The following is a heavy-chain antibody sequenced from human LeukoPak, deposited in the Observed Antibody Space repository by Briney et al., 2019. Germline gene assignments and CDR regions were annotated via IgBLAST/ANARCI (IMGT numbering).Heavy chain of an antibody. CDR2: ISSSSTI. J-gene: IGHJ4*02. D-gene: IGHD3-22*01. CDR1: GFTFSSHS. V-gene: IGHV3-48*01. Sequence: GGSLRLSCAASGFTFSSHSMNWVRQAPGKGLEWVSYISSSSTIYYADSVKGRFTTSRDNAKNSLYLQMNSLRAEDTAVYYCARGAYYYEDWGQGTQVTVSS. CDR3: ARGAYYYED.